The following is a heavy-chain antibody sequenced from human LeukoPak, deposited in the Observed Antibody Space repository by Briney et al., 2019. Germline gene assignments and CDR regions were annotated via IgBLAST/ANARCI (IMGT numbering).Heavy chain of an antibody. Sequence: GRSLRLSCAASGFTFSSFDMHWVRQAPGKGLEWVAVISYDGSNKYYAESVKGRFTVSRDDSKNTLYLQMNSLKTEDTAVYYCTTVTAAAGAHLGYWGQGTLVTVSS. V-gene: IGHV3-30*03. J-gene: IGHJ4*02. CDR2: ISYDGSNK. CDR3: TTVTAAAGAHLGY. CDR1: GFTFSSFD. D-gene: IGHD6-13*01.